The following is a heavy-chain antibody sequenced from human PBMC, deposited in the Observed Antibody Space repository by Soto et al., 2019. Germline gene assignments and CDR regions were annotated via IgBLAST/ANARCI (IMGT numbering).Heavy chain of an antibody. CDR1: GFTFDDYA. J-gene: IGHJ3*02. V-gene: IGHV3-23*01. D-gene: IGHD2-21*02. Sequence: LRLSCVASGFTFDDYAMHWVRQAPGKGLEWVSAISGSGGSTYYADSVKGRFTISRDNSKNTLYLQVNSLRAEDTAVYYCAKDRSIGDTESLESVDAFDIWGQGTMVTVSS. CDR2: ISGSGGST. CDR3: AKDRSIGDTESLESVDAFDI.